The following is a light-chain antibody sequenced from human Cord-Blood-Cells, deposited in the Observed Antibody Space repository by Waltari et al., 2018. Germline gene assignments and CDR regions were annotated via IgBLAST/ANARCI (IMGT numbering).Light chain of an antibody. CDR1: QGISSY. Sequence: DIQLTQSPSSLSASVGDRVTITCRTSQGISSYLAWYQQHPGKAPKILICGASTLQSGVPSRCSGSGSGTEFTLTISSLQPEDFATYYCQQLNSYPITFGQGTRLEIK. CDR3: QQLNSYPIT. V-gene: IGKV1-9*01. CDR2: GAS. J-gene: IGKJ5*01.